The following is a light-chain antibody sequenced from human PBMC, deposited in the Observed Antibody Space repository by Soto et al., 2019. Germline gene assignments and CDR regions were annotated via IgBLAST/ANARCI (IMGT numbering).Light chain of an antibody. J-gene: IGKJ1*01. Sequence: DVVMTQSPLSLPVTLGQPASISCRSSQSLETSDGDTYLNWFHQRPGQSPRRLIYKVSNRDSGVPDRFSGSSSGTDFTLEISRVEAEDVGVYYCMQGTHWPRTFGQGTKVDIK. CDR1: QSLETSDGDTY. CDR3: MQGTHWPRT. CDR2: KVS. V-gene: IGKV2-30*01.